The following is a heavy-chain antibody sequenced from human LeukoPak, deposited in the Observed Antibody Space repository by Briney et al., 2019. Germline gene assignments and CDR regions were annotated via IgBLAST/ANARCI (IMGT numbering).Heavy chain of an antibody. CDR2: IRSKAYGGTT. CDR3: TRDRAAMVNAVDY. V-gene: IGHV3-49*03. J-gene: IGHJ4*02. CDR1: GFTFGDYA. Sequence: GGSLRLSCTASGFTFGDYAMSWFRQAPGKGLEWVGFIRSKAYGGTTEYAASVKGRFTISRDDSKSIAYLQMSSLKTEDTAVYYCTRDRAAMVNAVDYWGQGTLVTVSS. D-gene: IGHD5-18*01.